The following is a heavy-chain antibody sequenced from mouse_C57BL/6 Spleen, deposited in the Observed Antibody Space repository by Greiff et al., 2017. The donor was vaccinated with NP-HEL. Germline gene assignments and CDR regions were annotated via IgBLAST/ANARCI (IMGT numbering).Heavy chain of an antibody. J-gene: IGHJ2*01. CDR2: INYDGSST. Sequence: EVMLVESEGGLVQPGSSMKLSCTASGFTFSDYYMAWVRQVPEKGLEWVANINYDGSSTYYLDSLKSRFIISRDNAKNILYLQMSSLKSEDTATYYCARVLIYDGYFDYWGQGTTLTVSS. V-gene: IGHV5-16*01. CDR1: GFTFSDYY. CDR3: ARVLIYDGYFDY. D-gene: IGHD2-3*01.